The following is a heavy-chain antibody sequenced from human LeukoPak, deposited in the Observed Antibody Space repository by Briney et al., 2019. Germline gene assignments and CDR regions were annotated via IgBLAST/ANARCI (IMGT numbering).Heavy chain of an antibody. D-gene: IGHD3-10*01. Sequence: GGSLRLSCAASGFTFSSYSMNWVRQAPGKGLEWVSYISSSSSTIYYADSVKGRFTISRDNAKNSLYLQMNSLRDEDTAVYYCARELLWFETYYYGMDVWGQGTTVTVSS. CDR1: GFTFSSYS. J-gene: IGHJ6*02. CDR2: ISSSSSTI. V-gene: IGHV3-48*02. CDR3: ARELLWFETYYYGMDV.